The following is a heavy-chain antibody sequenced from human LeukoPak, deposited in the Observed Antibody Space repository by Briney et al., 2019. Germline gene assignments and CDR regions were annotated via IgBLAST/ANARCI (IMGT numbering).Heavy chain of an antibody. CDR1: GGSISSYY. V-gene: IGHV4-59*01. Sequence: SETLSLTCTVSGGSISSYYWSWIRQPPGKGLEWIGYIYYSGSTNYNPSLKSRVTISVDTSKNQFFLKLSSVTAADTAVYYCARMYYYDSTPGFDPWGQGTLVTVSS. D-gene: IGHD3-22*01. J-gene: IGHJ5*02. CDR2: IYYSGST. CDR3: ARMYYYDSTPGFDP.